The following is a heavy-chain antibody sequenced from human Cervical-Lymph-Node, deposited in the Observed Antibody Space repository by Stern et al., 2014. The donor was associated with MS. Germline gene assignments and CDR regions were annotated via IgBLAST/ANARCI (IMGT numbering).Heavy chain of an antibody. CDR3: AADLGGSYYFDY. Sequence: QVQLQESGPGLVKPSQTLSLTCTASGGSISSGGYYWSRIRPHPGKGLEWVGYIYYSGTTYNPSLNSRVTISVDTSKNQFSLKFSSVTAADTAVYYCAADLGGSYYFDYWGQGTLVTVSS. V-gene: IGHV4-31*03. CDR1: GGSISSGGYY. CDR2: IYYSGTT. J-gene: IGHJ4*02. D-gene: IGHD1-26*01.